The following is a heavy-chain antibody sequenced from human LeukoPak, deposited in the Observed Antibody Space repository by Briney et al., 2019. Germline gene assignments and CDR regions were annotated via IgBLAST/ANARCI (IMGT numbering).Heavy chain of an antibody. Sequence: GSVKVSCKASGYTFTSYYMHWVRQAPGQGLEWMGIINPSGGSTSYAQKFQGRVTMTRDTSTSTVYMELSSLRSEDTAVYYCARIPKYCSSTSCYPFDYWGQGTLVTVSS. CDR3: ARIPKYCSSTSCYPFDY. CDR2: INPSGGST. J-gene: IGHJ4*02. D-gene: IGHD2-2*01. CDR1: GYTFTSYY. V-gene: IGHV1-46*01.